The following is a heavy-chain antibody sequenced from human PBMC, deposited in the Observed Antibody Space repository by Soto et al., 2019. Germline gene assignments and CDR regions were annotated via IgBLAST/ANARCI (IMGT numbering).Heavy chain of an antibody. V-gene: IGHV4-30-2*06. Sequence: KPSETLSLTCAVSGGSISSGGYSWSWIRQSPGKGLEWIGYIYHSGSTYYNPSLKSRVTISVDRSKNQFSLKLSSVTAADTAVYYCARGVLMFLRFLSPPGAFDIWGQGTMVTVSS. D-gene: IGHD3-3*01. CDR3: ARGVLMFLRFLSPPGAFDI. J-gene: IGHJ3*02. CDR2: IYHSGST. CDR1: GGSISSGGYS.